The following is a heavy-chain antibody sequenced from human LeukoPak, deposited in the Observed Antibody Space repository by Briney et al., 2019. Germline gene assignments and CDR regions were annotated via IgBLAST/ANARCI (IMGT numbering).Heavy chain of an antibody. CDR3: AREVGYDSSGYYSSMRFDY. J-gene: IGHJ4*02. CDR1: GFTFSSYA. V-gene: IGHV3-30-3*01. Sequence: GRSLRLSCAASGFTFSSYAMHWVRQAPGKGLEWVAVISYDGSNKYYADSVKGRFTISRDNSKNTLYLQMTRLRAEDTAVYYCAREVGYDSSGYYSSMRFDYWGQGTLVTVSS. CDR2: ISYDGSNK. D-gene: IGHD3-22*01.